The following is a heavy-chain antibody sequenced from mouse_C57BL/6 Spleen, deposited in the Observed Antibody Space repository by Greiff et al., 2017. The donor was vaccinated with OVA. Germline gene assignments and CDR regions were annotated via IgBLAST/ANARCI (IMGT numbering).Heavy chain of an antibody. J-gene: IGHJ2*01. Sequence: VQLQQSGAELAKPGASVKLSCKASGYTFTSYWMHWVKQRPGQGLEWIGYINPSSGYTKYNQKFKDKATLTADKSSNTAYMQLSSLTYEDSAVYYCARVGYDYDEGYWGQGTTLTVSS. D-gene: IGHD2-4*01. CDR1: GYTFTSYW. V-gene: IGHV1-7*01. CDR2: INPSSGYT. CDR3: ARVGYDYDEGY.